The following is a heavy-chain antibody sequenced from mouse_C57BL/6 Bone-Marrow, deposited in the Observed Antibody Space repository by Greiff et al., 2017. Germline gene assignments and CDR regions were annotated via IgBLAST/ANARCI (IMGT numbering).Heavy chain of an antibody. V-gene: IGHV6-6*01. CDR2: IRTKANNHAT. J-gene: IGHJ1*03. Sequence: EVMLVESGGGLVQPGGSMKLSCAASGFTFSDAWMDWVRQSPGKGLEWVAEIRTKANNHATYYAVYVKGRFTISSDDSKSSVYLQMNSLRDENTGIYYCTIITVVATGYFDVWGTGTTVTVSS. D-gene: IGHD1-1*01. CDR1: GFTFSDAW. CDR3: TIITVVATGYFDV.